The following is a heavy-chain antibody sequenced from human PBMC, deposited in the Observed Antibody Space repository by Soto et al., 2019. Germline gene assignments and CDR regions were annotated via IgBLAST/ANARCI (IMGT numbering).Heavy chain of an antibody. CDR1: GYTFPNYY. Sequence: QVQLVQSGAEVKKPGASVKVSCKTSGYTFPNYYLHWMRQAPGQGLEWMGVMHPSGVSTTFALKFQGRVTMTSDTSTSTVSMELSSLRSEDTAVYYCARVGSSGCYDAFDIWGQGTMVTVTS. J-gene: IGHJ3*02. V-gene: IGHV1-46*03. CDR2: MHPSGVST. CDR3: ARVGSSGCYDAFDI. D-gene: IGHD6-19*01.